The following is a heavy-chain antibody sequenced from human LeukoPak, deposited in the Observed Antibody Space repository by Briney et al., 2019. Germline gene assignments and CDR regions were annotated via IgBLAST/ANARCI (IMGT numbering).Heavy chain of an antibody. CDR2: IYHTGST. D-gene: IGHD2-2*01. Sequence: PSETLSLTCTVSGYSVSSGYYWAWIRQPPGKGLEWIGSIYHTGSTYYNPSLKSRVTISLDTSKNQFSLKLRSVTAADTAMYYCAGDTSTSTWKYWGQGTLVTVSS. CDR1: GYSVSSGYY. V-gene: IGHV4-38-2*02. CDR3: AGDTSTSTWKY. J-gene: IGHJ4*02.